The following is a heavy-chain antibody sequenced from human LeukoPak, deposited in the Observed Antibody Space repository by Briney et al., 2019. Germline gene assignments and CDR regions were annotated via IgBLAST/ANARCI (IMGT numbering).Heavy chain of an antibody. J-gene: IGHJ4*02. Sequence: GGSLRLSCAASGFTVSSNYMSWVRQAPGKGLEWVANIKQDGSEKYYVDSVKGRFTISRDNAKNSLYLQMNSLRAEDTAVYYCARHDFWSGYYDRYLNYWGQGTLVTVSS. CDR3: ARHDFWSGYYDRYLNY. V-gene: IGHV3-7*01. CDR2: IKQDGSEK. CDR1: GFTVSSNY. D-gene: IGHD3-3*01.